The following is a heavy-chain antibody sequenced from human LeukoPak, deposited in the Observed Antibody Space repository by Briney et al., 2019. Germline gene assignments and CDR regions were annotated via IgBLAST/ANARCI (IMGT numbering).Heavy chain of an antibody. CDR1: GYTFTSYG. J-gene: IGHJ5*02. Sequence: GASVTVSCKASGYTFTSYGISWVRQAPGQGLEWMGWMSTSNGNTNYAQKLQGRVTMTTDTSTSTAYMELRSLRSDDTAVYYCAKDNPRVVGDTATFDPWGQGTLATVSS. CDR2: MSTSNGNT. D-gene: IGHD1-26*01. CDR3: AKDNPRVVGDTATFDP. V-gene: IGHV1-18*01.